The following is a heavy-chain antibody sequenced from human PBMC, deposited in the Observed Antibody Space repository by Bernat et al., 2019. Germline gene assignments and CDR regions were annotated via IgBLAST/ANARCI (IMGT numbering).Heavy chain of an antibody. CDR3: ARELDYDFWSGYYTHAYQPLGLFDI. CDR2: IIPIFGTA. D-gene: IGHD3-3*01. CDR1: GGTFSSYA. Sequence: QVQLVQSGAEVKKPGSSVKVSCKASGGTFSSYAISWVRQAPGQGLEWMGGIIPIFGTANYAQKFQGRVTITADESTSTAYMELSSLRSEDTAVYYCARELDYDFWSGYYTHAYQPLGLFDIWGQGTMVTVSS. V-gene: IGHV1-69*01. J-gene: IGHJ3*02.